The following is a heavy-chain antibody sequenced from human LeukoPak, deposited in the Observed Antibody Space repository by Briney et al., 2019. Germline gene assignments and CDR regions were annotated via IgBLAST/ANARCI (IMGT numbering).Heavy chain of an antibody. J-gene: IGHJ4*02. Sequence: GASVKVSCKASGFTFTSSAVQWVRQARGQRLEWIGWIVVGSGNTNYAQKFQERVTITRDMSTSTAYMELRSLRSEDTAVYYCAAAYDILTGSHRYYFDYWGRGTLVTVSS. V-gene: IGHV1-58*01. D-gene: IGHD3-9*01. CDR2: IVVGSGNT. CDR3: AAAYDILTGSHRYYFDY. CDR1: GFTFTSSA.